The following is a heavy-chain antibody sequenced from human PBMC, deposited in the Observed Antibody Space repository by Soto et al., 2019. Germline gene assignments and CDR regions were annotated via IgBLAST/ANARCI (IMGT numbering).Heavy chain of an antibody. CDR1: GFTFSNAW. Sequence: EVQLVESGGGLVEPGGSLRLSCAAAGFTFSNAWMSWVRQAPGKGLEWVGRIKSEPDGGTTDYAAPVKGRFTISRDDSKHTLYLQMHSLKTEDTAVYYCTTDYGDHLGAEYFQHWGQGTLVTVSS. CDR2: IKSEPDGGTT. V-gene: IGHV3-15*01. CDR3: TTDYGDHLGAEYFQH. J-gene: IGHJ1*01. D-gene: IGHD4-17*01.